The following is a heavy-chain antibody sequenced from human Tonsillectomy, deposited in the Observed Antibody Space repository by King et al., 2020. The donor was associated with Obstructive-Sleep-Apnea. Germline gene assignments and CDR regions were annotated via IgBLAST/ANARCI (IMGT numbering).Heavy chain of an antibody. CDR1: GYSFQSYW. Sequence: MQLVQSGAEVKKPGESLKISCKGSGYSFQSYWIGWVRQMPGKGLEWMGIIYPGDSDTRYSPSFQGQVTISADKSISTAYLQWSSLKASATAMYYCAGLAXXDSSGYYNDXXYYDMDVXGQGTTVTVXS. CDR2: IYPGDSDT. CDR3: AGLAXXDSSGYYNDXXYYDMDV. D-gene: IGHD3-22*01. J-gene: IGHJ6*02. V-gene: IGHV5-51*01.